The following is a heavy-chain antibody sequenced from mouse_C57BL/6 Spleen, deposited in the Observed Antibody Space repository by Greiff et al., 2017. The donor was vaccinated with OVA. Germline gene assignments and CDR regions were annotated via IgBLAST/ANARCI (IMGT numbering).Heavy chain of an antibody. CDR3: AAIYYDYGFAY. V-gene: IGHV1-64*01. J-gene: IGHJ3*01. Sequence: QVKLQQPGAELVKPGASVKLSCKASGYTFTSYWMHWVKQRPGQGLEWIGMIHPNSGSTNYNEKFKSKATLTVDKSSSTAYMQLSSLTSEDSAVYYCAAIYYDYGFAYWGQGTLVTVSA. CDR2: IHPNSGST. CDR1: GYTFTSYW. D-gene: IGHD2-4*01.